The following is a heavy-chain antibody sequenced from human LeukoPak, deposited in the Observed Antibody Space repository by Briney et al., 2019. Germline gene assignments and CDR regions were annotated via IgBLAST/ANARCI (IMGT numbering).Heavy chain of an antibody. J-gene: IGHJ6*03. V-gene: IGHV4-34*01. CDR1: GGSFSGYY. Sequence: SETLSLTCAVYGGSFSGYYWSWIRQPPGKGLEWIGEINHSGSTNYNPSLKSRVTISVDTSKNQFSLKLSSVTAADTAVYYCASGPPRHYYYYYYMDVWGKGTTVTVSS. CDR2: INHSGST. CDR3: ASGPPRHYYYYYYMDV.